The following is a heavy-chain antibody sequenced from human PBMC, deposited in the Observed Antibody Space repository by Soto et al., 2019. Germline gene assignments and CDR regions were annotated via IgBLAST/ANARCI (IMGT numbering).Heavy chain of an antibody. J-gene: IGHJ4*02. V-gene: IGHV3-23*01. CDR2: ISADGRNT. CDR3: AREAIFGVVREYYFDY. D-gene: IGHD3-3*01. Sequence: AGGSLRLSCTGSGFTFSSYAMNWVRQAPGKGLECVAIISADGRNTYYADSVKGQFTISRDNSKNTLYLQMDSLRVEDTAVYYCAREAIFGVVREYYFDYWGQGTLVTVSS. CDR1: GFTFSSYA.